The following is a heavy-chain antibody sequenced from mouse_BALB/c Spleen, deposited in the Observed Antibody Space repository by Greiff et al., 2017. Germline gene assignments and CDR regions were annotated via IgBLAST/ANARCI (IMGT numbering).Heavy chain of an antibody. CDR1: GYTFSSYW. D-gene: IGHD4-1*01. CDR3: ARNWDQGFAY. J-gene: IGHJ3*01. Sequence: QVQLQQSGAELMKPGASVKISCKATGYTFSSYWIEWVKQRPGHGLEWIGEILPGSGSTNYNEKFKGKATFTADTSSNTAYMQLSSLTSEDSAVYYCARNWDQGFAYWAKGLWSLSLQ. CDR2: ILPGSGST. V-gene: IGHV1-9*01.